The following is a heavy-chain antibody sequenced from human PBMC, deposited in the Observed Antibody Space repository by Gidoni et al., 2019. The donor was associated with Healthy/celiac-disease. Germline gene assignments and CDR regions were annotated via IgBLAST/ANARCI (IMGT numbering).Heavy chain of an antibody. Sequence: QVQLQQWGAGLLKPSETLSLTCAVSGGSFSGYYWSWIRQPPGKGLEWFGEINHSGSTNYNPSLKSRVTISVDTSKNQFSLKLSSVTAADTAVYYCARAIVVVPAAKEWIQLWTQEGYYYYYGMDVWGQGTTVTVSS. J-gene: IGHJ6*02. CDR1: GGSFSGYY. D-gene: IGHD2-2*01. V-gene: IGHV4-34*01. CDR2: INHSGST. CDR3: ARAIVVVPAAKEWIQLWTQEGYYYYYGMDV.